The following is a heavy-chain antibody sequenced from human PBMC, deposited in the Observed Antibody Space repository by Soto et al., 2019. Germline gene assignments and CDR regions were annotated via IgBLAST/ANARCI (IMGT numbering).Heavy chain of an antibody. CDR3: ARYRRPAQQLETIYYYYGMDV. CDR2: ISAYNGNT. D-gene: IGHD6-13*01. J-gene: IGHJ6*02. Sequence: ASVKVSCKASGYTFTSYGISWVRQAPGQGLEWMGWISAYNGNTNYAQKLQGRVTMTTDTSTSTAYMELRSLRSDDTAVYYCARYRRPAQQLETIYYYYGMDVWGQGTTVTVS. V-gene: IGHV1-18*01. CDR1: GYTFTSYG.